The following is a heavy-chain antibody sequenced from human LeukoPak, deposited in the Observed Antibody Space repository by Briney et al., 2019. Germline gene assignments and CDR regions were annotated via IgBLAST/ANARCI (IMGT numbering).Heavy chain of an antibody. V-gene: IGHV3-74*01. J-gene: IGHJ4*02. D-gene: IGHD6-19*01. Sequence: GRSLRLSCAASGFTVSSNYMNWVRRAPGKGLEWVSRINSDGINTSYADSVKGRFTISRDNAKNTLNLQMNSLRAEDTAVYYCARGSAGSFDYWGQGTLVTVSS. CDR1: GFTVSSNY. CDR3: ARGSAGSFDY. CDR2: INSDGINT.